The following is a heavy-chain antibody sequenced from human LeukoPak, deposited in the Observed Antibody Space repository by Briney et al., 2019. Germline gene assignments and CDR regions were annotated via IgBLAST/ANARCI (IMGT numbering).Heavy chain of an antibody. CDR2: ISTYNGDT. V-gene: IGHV1-18*01. CDR3: VRDYDSSGPQKNYFDF. D-gene: IGHD3-22*01. Sequence: ASVKVSCKTSGYTFTRYAITWVRQAPGRGLEWMGWISTYNGDTNYAQNLQGRVTLTTDTSTATAYMELRSLRSEDTATYYCVRDYDSSGPQKNYFDFWGRGTLVTVSS. J-gene: IGHJ4*02. CDR1: GYTFTRYA.